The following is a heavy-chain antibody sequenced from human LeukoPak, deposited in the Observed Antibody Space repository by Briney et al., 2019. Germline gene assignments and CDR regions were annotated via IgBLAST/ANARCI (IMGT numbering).Heavy chain of an antibody. V-gene: IGHV1-46*01. CDR3: ARALPHRRLMDTTMEQHWFDP. Sequence: ASVKVSCKASGYIFTSYFMHWVRQAPGRGLEWTGLINPSGGSTRYAQKFQGRVTMTRDMSTSTVYMELSSLRSEDTAVYYCARALPHRRLMDTTMEQHWFDPWGQGTLVTVSS. D-gene: IGHD5-18*01. CDR1: GYIFTSYF. J-gene: IGHJ5*02. CDR2: INPSGGST.